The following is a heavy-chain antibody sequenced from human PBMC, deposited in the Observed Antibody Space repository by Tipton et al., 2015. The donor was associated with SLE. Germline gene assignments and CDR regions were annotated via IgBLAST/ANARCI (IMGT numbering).Heavy chain of an antibody. CDR3: ARAFYYDYWTDYHNEKTTKTYYFDY. J-gene: IGHJ4*02. V-gene: IGHV4-59*12. D-gene: IGHD3-3*01. CDR1: GASIRNKY. Sequence: TLSLTCTVSGASIRNKYWSWIRQPPGKGLEWIGFVNYSEGTKLKSSLRSRVTISLDTSTDRISLKLSSVTAADTAVYFCARAFYYDYWTDYHNEKTTKTYYFDYWGQGTLVTVSS. CDR2: VNYSEGT.